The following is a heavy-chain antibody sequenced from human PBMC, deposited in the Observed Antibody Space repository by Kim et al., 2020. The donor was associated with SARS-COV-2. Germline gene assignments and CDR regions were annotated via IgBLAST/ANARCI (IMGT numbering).Heavy chain of an antibody. Sequence: GGSLRLSCAASGFTFSSYAMSWVRQAPGKGLEWVSAISVSGGSTYYADSVKGRFTISRDNSKNTLYLQMNSLRAEDTAVYYCAKARKSSIVVVITDNYDAIYIWGQGTMVTVSS. CDR2: ISVSGGST. CDR3: AKARKSSIVVVITDNYDAIYI. CDR1: GFTFSSYA. V-gene: IGHV3-23*01. D-gene: IGHD3-22*01. J-gene: IGHJ3*02.